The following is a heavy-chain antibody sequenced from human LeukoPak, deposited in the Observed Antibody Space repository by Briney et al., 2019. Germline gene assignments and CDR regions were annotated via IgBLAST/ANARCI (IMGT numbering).Heavy chain of an antibody. V-gene: IGHV1-69*05. Sequence: GASVKVSCKASGGTFSSYAISWVRQAPGQGLEWMGGIIPIFGTANYAQKFQGRVTITTDESTSTAYMELSSLRSEDTAVYYCAKDRGAYCGGDCSAPGYWGQGTLVTVSS. CDR1: GGTFSSYA. D-gene: IGHD2-21*02. J-gene: IGHJ4*02. CDR3: AKDRGAYCGGDCSAPGY. CDR2: IIPIFGTA.